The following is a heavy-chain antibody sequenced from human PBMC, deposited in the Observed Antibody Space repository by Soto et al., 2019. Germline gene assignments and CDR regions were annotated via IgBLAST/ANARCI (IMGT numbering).Heavy chain of an antibody. CDR1: GGSISSSNW. V-gene: IGHV4-4*02. Sequence: SETLPLTCAVSGGSISSSNWWSWVRQPPGKGLEWIGEIYHSGSTNYNPSLKSRVTISADKSKNQFSLKLSSVTAADTAVYYCARGLKGWLGQERFEPWGQGT. CDR3: ARGLKGWLGQERFEP. D-gene: IGHD6-19*01. CDR2: IYHSGST. J-gene: IGHJ5*02.